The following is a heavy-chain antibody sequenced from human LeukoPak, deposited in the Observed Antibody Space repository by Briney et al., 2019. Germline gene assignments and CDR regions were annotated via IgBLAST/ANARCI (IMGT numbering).Heavy chain of an antibody. CDR2: ISSSSSYI. D-gene: IGHD3-3*01. CDR3: ARDPGYYDFWSGYHNPLYYYGMDV. V-gene: IGHV3-21*01. J-gene: IGHJ6*02. Sequence: GGSLRLSCAASGFTFSSYSMNWVRQVPGKGLEWVSSISSSSSYIYYTDSVKGRFTISRDNAKNSLYLQMNSLRAEDTAVYYCARDPGYYDFWSGYHNPLYYYGMDVWGQGTTVTVSS. CDR1: GFTFSSYS.